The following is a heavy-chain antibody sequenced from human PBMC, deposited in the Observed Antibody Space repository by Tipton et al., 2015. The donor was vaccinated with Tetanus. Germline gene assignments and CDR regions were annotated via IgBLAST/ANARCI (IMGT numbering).Heavy chain of an antibody. J-gene: IGHJ5*02. CDR1: GGSISSYY. CDR3: ARANIGFPKKGPFYA. V-gene: IGHV4-59*01. CDR2: IYYSGST. D-gene: IGHD2/OR15-2a*01. Sequence: TLSLTCTVSGGSISSYYWSWIRQHPGKGLEWIGYIYYSGSTNYNPSLKSRVTISVDTSKNQFSLKLSSVTAADTAVYYCARANIGFPKKGPFYAWGQGSLVLFSS.